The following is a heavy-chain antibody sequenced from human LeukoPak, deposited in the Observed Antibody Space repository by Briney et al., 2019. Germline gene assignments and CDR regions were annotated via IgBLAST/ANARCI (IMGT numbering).Heavy chain of an antibody. V-gene: IGHV3-30-3*01. D-gene: IGHD3-22*01. CDR1: GLTFSRYS. CDR2: ISYDGSSE. CDR3: TRAYDSSGYYDYYYGMDV. J-gene: IGHJ6*02. Sequence: PGGSLRLSCAASGLTFSRYSIHWVRQAPGKGLEWVAVISYDGSSEYYADSVKGRFTISRDNSKNTLHLQMNSLRAEDTAVYYCTRAYDSSGYYDYYYGMDVWGQGTTVTVSS.